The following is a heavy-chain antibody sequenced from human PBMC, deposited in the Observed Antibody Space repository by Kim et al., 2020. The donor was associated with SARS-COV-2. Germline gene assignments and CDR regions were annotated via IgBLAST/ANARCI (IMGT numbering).Heavy chain of an antibody. J-gene: IGHJ4*02. Sequence: GGSLRLSCAASGFSFTHYWIHWVRQTPGKGPVWVSSVGGDCGGRYYADSAKGVLTTSSDNTNNIVYLQLNNLSIDEAEDTYSTSFFEYCDQGAPVTVSS. CDR3: TSFFEY. CDR2: VGGDCGGR. D-gene: IGHD1-26*01. V-gene: IGHV3-74*01. CDR1: GFSFTHYW.